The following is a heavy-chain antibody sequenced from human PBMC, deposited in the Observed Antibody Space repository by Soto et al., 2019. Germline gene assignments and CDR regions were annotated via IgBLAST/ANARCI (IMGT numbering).Heavy chain of an antibody. V-gene: IGHV3-23*01. J-gene: IGHJ6*02. CDR1: GFTFSSYA. D-gene: IGHD5-18*01. CDR3: AKVAMDQNYYYGMDV. CDR2: ISGSGGST. Sequence: GWSLRLSCAASGFTFSSYAMSWVRQAPGKGLEWVSAISGSGGSTYYADSVKGRFTISRDNSKNTLYLQMNSLRAEDTAVYYCAKVAMDQNYYYGMDVWGQGTTVTVSS.